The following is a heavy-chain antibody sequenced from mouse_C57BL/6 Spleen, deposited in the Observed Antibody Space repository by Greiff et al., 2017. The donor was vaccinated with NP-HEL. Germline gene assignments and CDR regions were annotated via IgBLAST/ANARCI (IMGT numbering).Heavy chain of an antibody. D-gene: IGHD2-4*01. CDR1: GYTFTDYN. V-gene: IGHV1-22*01. Sequence: VQLQQSGPELVKPGASVKMSCKASGYTFTDYNMHWVKQSHGKSLEWIGYINPNNGGTSYNQKFKGKATLTVNKSSSTAYMELRSLTSEDSAVYYCAREDGYYDYDERTWFAYWGQGTLVTVSA. J-gene: IGHJ3*01. CDR3: AREDGYYDYDERTWFAY. CDR2: INPNNGGT.